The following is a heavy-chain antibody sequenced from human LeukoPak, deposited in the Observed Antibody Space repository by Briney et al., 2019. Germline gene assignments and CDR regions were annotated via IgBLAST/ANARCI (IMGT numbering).Heavy chain of an antibody. D-gene: IGHD3-10*01. CDR1: GFTFSSYA. V-gene: IGHV3-30*04. Sequence: PGGSLRLSCAASGFTFSSYAMHWVRQAPGKGLEWVAVISYDGSNKYYADSVKGRSTISRDNSKNTLYLQMNSLRAEDTAVYYCARGGSGSYSYAEYFQHWGQGTLVTVSS. CDR3: ARGGSGSYSYAEYFQH. J-gene: IGHJ1*01. CDR2: ISYDGSNK.